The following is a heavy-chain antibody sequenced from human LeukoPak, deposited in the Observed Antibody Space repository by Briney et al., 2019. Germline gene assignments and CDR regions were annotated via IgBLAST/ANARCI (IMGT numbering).Heavy chain of an antibody. Sequence: SETLSLTCAVSGYSISGGYCWGWVRQPPGQGLEWIGNTHHGGTTFYNPSLKSRVTISVDTSKNQFFLKLSSVTAADTAVYYCARQGARDSSGYYKRYFQHWGQGTLVTVSS. CDR1: GYSISGGYC. V-gene: IGHV4-38-2*01. CDR2: THHGGTT. CDR3: ARQGARDSSGYYKRYFQH. J-gene: IGHJ1*01. D-gene: IGHD3-22*01.